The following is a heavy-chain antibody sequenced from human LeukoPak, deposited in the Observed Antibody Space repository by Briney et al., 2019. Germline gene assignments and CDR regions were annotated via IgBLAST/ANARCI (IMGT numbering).Heavy chain of an antibody. J-gene: IGHJ5*02. D-gene: IGHD2-2*01. CDR2: IYNSGST. Sequence: PSETLSLTCTVSGGSISSSSYYWGWIRQPPGKGLEWIGSIYNSGSTYYNPSLKSRVTISVDTSKNQFSLKLSSVTAADTAVYYCARVWAVRVVVGHNWFDPWGQGTLVTVSS. CDR1: GGSISSSSYY. CDR3: ARVWAVRVVVGHNWFDP. V-gene: IGHV4-39*07.